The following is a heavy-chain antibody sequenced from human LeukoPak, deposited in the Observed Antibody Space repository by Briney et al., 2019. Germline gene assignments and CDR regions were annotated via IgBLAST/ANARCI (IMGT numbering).Heavy chain of an antibody. D-gene: IGHD3-16*01. CDR2: IYHSGST. V-gene: IGHV4-38-2*02. CDR1: GYSISSGYY. CDR3: AREPVWGSSIHS. Sequence: PSETLSLTCTVSGYSISSGYYWGWIRQPPGKGLEWIGSIYHSGSTYYNPSLKSRVTISVDTSKNQFSLKLSSVTAADTAVYYCAREPVWGSSIHSWGQGTLVTVSS. J-gene: IGHJ4*02.